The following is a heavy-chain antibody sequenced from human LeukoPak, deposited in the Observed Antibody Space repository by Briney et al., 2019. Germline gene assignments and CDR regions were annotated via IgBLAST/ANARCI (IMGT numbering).Heavy chain of an antibody. Sequence: SETLSLTCTVSDGSISSSSYYWGWIRRPPGKGLEWIGSIYYSGISYYNSSLKSRVTISIDTSKNQFSLKVSSVTAADTAVYYCARLLAATGAYYWGQGTLVTVSS. CDR2: IYYSGIS. V-gene: IGHV4-39*01. CDR1: DGSISSSSYY. CDR3: ARLLAATGAYY. D-gene: IGHD6-13*01. J-gene: IGHJ4*02.